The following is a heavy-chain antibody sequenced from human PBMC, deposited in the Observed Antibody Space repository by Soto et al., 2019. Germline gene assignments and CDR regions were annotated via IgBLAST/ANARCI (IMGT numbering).Heavy chain of an antibody. V-gene: IGHV1-2*02. CDR1: GYTLAAYY. Sequence: QVQLVQSGAEVKKPGASVKVSCKTSGYTLAAYYIHWIRQAPGQGLEWMAWINTTRGGTRYAQTFQDSVTMTRYTSTSTAYMELRRLNSDDTAVYYCTRDPDYADYWGYSFESLGQGTPVTVSS. D-gene: IGHD4-17*01. CDR2: INTTRGGT. CDR3: TRDPDYADYWGYSFES. J-gene: IGHJ4*02.